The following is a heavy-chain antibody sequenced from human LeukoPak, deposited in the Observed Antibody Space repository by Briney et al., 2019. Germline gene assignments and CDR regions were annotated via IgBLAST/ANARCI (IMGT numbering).Heavy chain of an antibody. CDR1: GFSLSTSGMS. CDR2: IDWDDDK. Sequence: SGPTLVNPTQTLTLTCTFSGFSLSTSGMSMSWIRQPPGKALEWLARIDWDDDKYYTTSLKTRLTISKDTSKNQVALTMTNMDPVDTGTYYCARTGLEYCSGGSSYDHWGQGTLVTVST. D-gene: IGHD2-15*01. V-gene: IGHV2-70*11. CDR3: ARTGLEYCSGGSSYDH. J-gene: IGHJ4*02.